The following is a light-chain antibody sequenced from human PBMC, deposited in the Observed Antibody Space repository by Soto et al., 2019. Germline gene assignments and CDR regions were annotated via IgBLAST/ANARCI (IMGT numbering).Light chain of an antibody. V-gene: IGLV1-40*01. CDR2: GNN. CDR1: NSNIGAGSE. J-gene: IGLJ2*01. Sequence: QRVLTQAPSGSGAPGQRVSISCTGSNSNIGAGSEVHWYQQVPGTAPKLLISGNNYRPSGVPDRFSASKSATSASLAITGLQPEDEADYYCQSSDSSLSGSKVFGGGTKLTVL. CDR3: QSSDSSLSGSKV.